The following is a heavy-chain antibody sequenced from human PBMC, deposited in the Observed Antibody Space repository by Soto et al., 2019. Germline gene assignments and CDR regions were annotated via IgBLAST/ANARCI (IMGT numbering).Heavy chain of an antibody. V-gene: IGHV3-21*06. CDR3: ARESEDLTSNFDY. J-gene: IGHJ4*02. CDR1: GFIFTRYS. Sequence: LRLSCAASGFIFTRYSMNWVRQAPGKGLEWVSSISSTTNYIYYGDSMKGRFTISRDNAKNSLYLEMNSLRAEDTAVYYCARESEDLTSNFDYWGQGTLVTVSS. CDR2: ISSTTNYI.